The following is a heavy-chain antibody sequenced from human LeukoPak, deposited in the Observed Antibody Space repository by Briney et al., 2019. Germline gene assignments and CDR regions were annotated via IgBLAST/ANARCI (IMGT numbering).Heavy chain of an antibody. Sequence: SETLSLTCVVSGASVTTSHWNWIRQVPGKGLEWIGCLSYTGKTDYNPSLTSRVTISLDASKNQVFLKLTSLTAADTAVYYCSEGYFEPFDHWGQGILLTVPS. CDR1: GASVTTSH. D-gene: IGHD2/OR15-2a*01. CDR3: SEGYFEPFDH. J-gene: IGHJ4*02. CDR2: LSYTGKT. V-gene: IGHV4-59*02.